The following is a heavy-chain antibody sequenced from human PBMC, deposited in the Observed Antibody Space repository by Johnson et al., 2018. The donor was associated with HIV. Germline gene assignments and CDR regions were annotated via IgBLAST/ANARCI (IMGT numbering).Heavy chain of an antibody. Sequence: VQLVESGGGVVQPGGSLRLSCAASGFTFSNYGMSWVRQAPGKGLEWVSGINWHGGSTGYADSVKGRFTISRDNAKKSLYLQMNSLRAEDTAVYYCAKDSANWGGAFDIWGQGTMVTVSS. CDR3: AKDSANWGGAFDI. V-gene: IGHV3-20*04. D-gene: IGHD7-27*01. CDR2: INWHGGST. J-gene: IGHJ3*02. CDR1: GFTFSNYG.